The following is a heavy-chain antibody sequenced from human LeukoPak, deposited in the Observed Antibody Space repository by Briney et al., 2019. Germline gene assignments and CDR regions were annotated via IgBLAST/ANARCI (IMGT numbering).Heavy chain of an antibody. J-gene: IGHJ4*02. CDR2: ISTSSGYI. CDR3: ARGGILGYCSNGVCPKNFYFDY. V-gene: IGHV3-21*01. Sequence: GGSLRLSCAASGFTFSSYSMNWVRQAPGKGLEWVSSISTSSGYIFYADSVKGRFTISRDNAKNSLFLQMNSLRAEDTAVYYCARGGILGYCSNGVCPKNFYFDYWGQGTLVTVSS. D-gene: IGHD2-8*01. CDR1: GFTFSSYS.